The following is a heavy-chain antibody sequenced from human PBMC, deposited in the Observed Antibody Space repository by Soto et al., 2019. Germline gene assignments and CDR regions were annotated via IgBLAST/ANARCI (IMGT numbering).Heavy chain of an antibody. V-gene: IGHV1-3*01. J-gene: IGHJ4*02. Sequence: QVQLVQSGAEVKKPGASVKVSCKASGYTFTSYAMHWVRQAPGQRLEWMGWINAGNGNTKYSQKFQGRVTITRDTSASTAYMELSSLRSEDTAVYYCAREDHYYDSSGYYGYWGQGTLVTVSS. CDR3: AREDHYYDSSGYYGY. CDR2: INAGNGNT. D-gene: IGHD3-22*01. CDR1: GYTFTSYA.